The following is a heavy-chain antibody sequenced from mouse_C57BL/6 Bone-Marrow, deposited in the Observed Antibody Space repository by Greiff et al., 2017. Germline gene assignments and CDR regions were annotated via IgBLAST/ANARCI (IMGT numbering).Heavy chain of an antibody. Sequence: EVQLQQSGAELVRPGASVKLSCTASGFNIKDDYMHWVKQRPEQGLEWIGWIDPENGDTEYASKFQGKATITADTSSNTAYLQLSSLTSEDTAVYCCTTLNDYDWYFDVWGTGTTVTVSS. CDR3: TTLNDYDWYFDV. CDR1: GFNIKDDY. CDR2: IDPENGDT. J-gene: IGHJ1*03. D-gene: IGHD2-4*01. V-gene: IGHV14-4*01.